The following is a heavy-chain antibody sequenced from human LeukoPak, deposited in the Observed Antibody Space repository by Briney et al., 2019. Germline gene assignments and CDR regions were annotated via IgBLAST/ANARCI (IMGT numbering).Heavy chain of an antibody. CDR1: GGSFSGYY. D-gene: IGHD1-26*01. CDR3: ARGPPLGSVDY. CDR2: INHSGST. J-gene: IGHJ4*02. V-gene: IGHV4-34*01. Sequence: SETLSLTCAVYGGSFSGYYWSWIRQPPGKGLEWIGEINHSGSTNYNPSLKSRVTISVDTSKNRFSLKLSSVTAADTAVYYCARGPPLGSVDYWGQGTLVTVSS.